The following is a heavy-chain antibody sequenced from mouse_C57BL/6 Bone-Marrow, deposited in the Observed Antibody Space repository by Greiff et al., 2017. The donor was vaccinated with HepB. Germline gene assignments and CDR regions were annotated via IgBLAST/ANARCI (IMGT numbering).Heavy chain of an antibody. Sequence: VQLQQSGAELVRPGTSVKVSCKASGYAFTNYLIEWVKQRPGQGLEWIGVINPGSGGTNYNEKFKGKATLTADKSSSTAYMQLSSLTSEDSAVYFCARVRNGYYPYYFDYWGQGTTLTVSS. V-gene: IGHV1-54*01. CDR1: GYAFTNYL. D-gene: IGHD2-3*01. CDR3: ARVRNGYYPYYFDY. J-gene: IGHJ2*01. CDR2: INPGSGGT.